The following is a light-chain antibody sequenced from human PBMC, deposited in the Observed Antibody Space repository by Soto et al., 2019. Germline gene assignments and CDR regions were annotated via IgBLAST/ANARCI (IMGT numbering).Light chain of an antibody. CDR2: AAS. J-gene: IGKJ5*01. CDR1: QGVDSKH. CDR3: QQYGNSPGIS. Sequence: EIALTQSPGTLSLSPGEGATLSCRASQGVDSKHLAWYQQKPGQAPRLLIYAASSRATGIPDRFSGSGSGTDFTLSISRLETEDFAVYYWQQYGNSPGISVGQGTRLDIK. V-gene: IGKV3-20*01.